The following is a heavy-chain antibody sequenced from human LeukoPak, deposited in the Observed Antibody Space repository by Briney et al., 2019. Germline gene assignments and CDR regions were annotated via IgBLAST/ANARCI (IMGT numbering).Heavy chain of an antibody. CDR1: GGTFSSYA. D-gene: IGHD3-22*01. V-gene: IGHV1-69*05. CDR2: IIPIFGTA. Sequence: SVKVSCKASGGTFSSYAISWVRQAPGQGLEWMGRIIPIFGTANYAQKFQGRVTITTDESTSTAYMELSSLRSEDTAVYYCARIRYYYDSSGYYFFWFDPWGQGTLGTVSS. J-gene: IGHJ5*02. CDR3: ARIRYYYDSSGYYFFWFDP.